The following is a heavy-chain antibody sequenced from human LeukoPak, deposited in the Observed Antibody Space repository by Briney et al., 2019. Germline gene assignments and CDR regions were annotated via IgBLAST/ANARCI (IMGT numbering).Heavy chain of an antibody. CDR3: ARGVDQAGFQAARLSPYYYYYGMDV. D-gene: IGHD2-15*01. V-gene: IGHV1-69*13. J-gene: IGHJ6*02. Sequence: ASAKVSCKASGGTFSSYAISWVRQAPGQGLEWMGGIIPIFGTANYAQKFQGRVTITADESTSTAYMELSSLRSEDTAVYYCARGVDQAGFQAARLSPYYYYYGMDVWGQGTTVTVSS. CDR1: GGTFSSYA. CDR2: IIPIFGTA.